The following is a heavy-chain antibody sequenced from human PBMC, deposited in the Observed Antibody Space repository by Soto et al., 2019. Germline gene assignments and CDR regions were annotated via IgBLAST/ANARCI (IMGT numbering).Heavy chain of an antibody. V-gene: IGHV3-23*01. D-gene: IGHD2-2*01. CDR1: GLTFRSYA. J-gene: IGHJ4*02. Sequence: RLSCAASGLTFRSYAMCWVRQASGKVLEWVSSISVSGDRTFYADSVKGRFTISRDNSRNTLHLQMNSLRAEDTAVYYCAKDGGSITRKEPLDYWGQGSLVTGSA. CDR3: AKDGGSITRKEPLDY. CDR2: ISVSGDRT.